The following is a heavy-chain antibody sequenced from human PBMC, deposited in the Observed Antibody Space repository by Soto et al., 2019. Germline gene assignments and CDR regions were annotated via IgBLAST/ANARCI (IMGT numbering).Heavy chain of an antibody. CDR1: GDSISSGAYY. CDR2: ISYSGRT. CDR3: ARVPSP. V-gene: IGHV4-31*03. J-gene: IGHJ5*02. Sequence: SETLSLTCTVSGDSISSGAYYWSWIRQHPGKGLEWIGYISYSGRTYYNPSLKSRLTISLDTSENQFSLKLTSVTAADTAMYYCARVPSPWGQGTLVTVSS.